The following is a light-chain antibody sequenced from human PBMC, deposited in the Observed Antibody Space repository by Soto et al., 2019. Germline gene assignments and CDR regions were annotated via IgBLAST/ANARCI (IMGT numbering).Light chain of an antibody. CDR2: GAS. CDR1: QSISGNY. Sequence: ELLFRYSPIPMSLCPVEIATLFCRASQSISGNYLAWYQQKPGQAPRLLIYGASNRATGIPERFSGSGSGTDFTLTVSRLEPQDTAMYYCQQYGRSITFAQGTRLEI. CDR3: QQYGRSIT. J-gene: IGKJ5*01. V-gene: IGKV3-20*01.